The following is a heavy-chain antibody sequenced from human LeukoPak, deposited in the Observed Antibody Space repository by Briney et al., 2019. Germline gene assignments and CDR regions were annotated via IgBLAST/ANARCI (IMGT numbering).Heavy chain of an antibody. CDR3: AKARGICGGDCYSNRYGMDV. Sequence: GGSLRLSCAASGFTFSSYAMSWVRQAPGKGLEWVSAISGSAGSTYYADSVKGRFTISRDNSKNSLYLKMNRLRAEATAVYYCAKARGICGGDCYSNRYGMDVWGQGTTVTVSS. CDR2: ISGSAGST. CDR1: GFTFSSYA. D-gene: IGHD2-21*02. V-gene: IGHV3-23*01. J-gene: IGHJ6*02.